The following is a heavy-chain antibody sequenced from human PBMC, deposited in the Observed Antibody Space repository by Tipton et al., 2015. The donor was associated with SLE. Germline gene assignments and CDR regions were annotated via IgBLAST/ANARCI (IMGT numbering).Heavy chain of an antibody. D-gene: IGHD1-26*01. V-gene: IGHV3-21*03. J-gene: IGHJ4*02. CDR2: INSRNTYI. CDR3: ARETVGASMGHDY. CDR1: GFSFSTYT. Sequence: SLRLSCAASGFSFSTYTMNWVRQSPEKGLEWVASINSRNTYIYYVDSVRGRFTISRDSAKKSLYLQMNSLRAEDTGMYYCARETVGASMGHDYWGQGTLVAVSS.